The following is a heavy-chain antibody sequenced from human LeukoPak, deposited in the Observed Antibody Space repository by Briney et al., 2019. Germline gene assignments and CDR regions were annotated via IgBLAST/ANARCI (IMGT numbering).Heavy chain of an antibody. Sequence: GGSLRLSCEASGFIFGNYYMSWVRQAPGKGLEWVAAINGTGSTTYHADSVKGRFTISRDNSRNTLYLQMNSLRSEDTATYYCCDGMDVWGQGTTVAVSS. CDR1: GFIFGNYY. CDR3: CDGMDV. CDR2: INGTGSTT. J-gene: IGHJ6*02. V-gene: IGHV3-23*01.